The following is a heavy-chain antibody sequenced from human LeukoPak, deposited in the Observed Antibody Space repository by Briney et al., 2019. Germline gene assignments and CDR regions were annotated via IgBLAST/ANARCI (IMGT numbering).Heavy chain of an antibody. Sequence: GGSLRLSCAAFGITFSSYGMNWVRQARGKGLEWVSAISGSGGSTYYADSVKGRFTISRDNSKNTMFLQMNSLRGEDTAVYYCAKGGSSSWDYFDYWGQGTLVTVSS. CDR2: ISGSGGST. CDR1: GITFSSYG. CDR3: AKGGSSSWDYFDY. D-gene: IGHD6-13*01. V-gene: IGHV3-23*01. J-gene: IGHJ4*02.